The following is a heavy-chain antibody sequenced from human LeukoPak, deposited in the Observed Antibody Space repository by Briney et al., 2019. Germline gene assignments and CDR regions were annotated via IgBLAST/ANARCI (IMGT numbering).Heavy chain of an antibody. Sequence: ASVTVSYKASGYTFTSYGISWVRQAPGQGGEGMGWISAYNGNTNYAQKLQGRVTMTTDTSTSTAYMQLMSLRSDDTAVYYCARGQPDIVVVPAALPSDYWGQATLVTVSS. CDR1: GYTFTSYG. CDR2: ISAYNGNT. V-gene: IGHV1-18*01. CDR3: ARGQPDIVVVPAALPSDY. D-gene: IGHD2-2*01. J-gene: IGHJ4*02.